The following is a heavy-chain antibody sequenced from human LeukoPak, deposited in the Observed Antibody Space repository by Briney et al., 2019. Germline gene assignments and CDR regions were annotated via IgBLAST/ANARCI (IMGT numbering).Heavy chain of an antibody. D-gene: IGHD6-19*01. Sequence: SETLSLTCTVSGGSISSGSYYWSWIRQPAGKGLEWIGRIYTSGSTNYNPSLKSRVTISVDTSKNQFSLKLSSVTAADTAVYYCAREPGIAVAGTSLHNWFDPWGQGTLVTVSS. CDR3: AREPGIAVAGTSLHNWFDP. CDR1: GGSISSGSYY. V-gene: IGHV4-61*02. CDR2: IYTSGST. J-gene: IGHJ5*02.